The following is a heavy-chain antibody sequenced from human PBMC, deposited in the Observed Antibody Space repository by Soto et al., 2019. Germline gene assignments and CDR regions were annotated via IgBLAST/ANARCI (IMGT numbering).Heavy chain of an antibody. CDR3: ARLGRYYQSLDS. CDR1: GVSFSPNY. D-gene: IGHD3-10*01. V-gene: IGHV4-59*08. CDR2: IYYGGTT. J-gene: IGHJ5*01. Sequence: SETLSLTCTVSGVSFSPNYWILIRQSPGKGLEWVGYIYYGGTTSYNPSLKSRVTISLETSKSQFSLRLTSVTAADTAVYYCARLGRYYQSLDSWGPGTLVTVSS.